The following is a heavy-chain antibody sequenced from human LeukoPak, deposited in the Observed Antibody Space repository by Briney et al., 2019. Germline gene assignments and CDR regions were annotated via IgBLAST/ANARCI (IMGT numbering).Heavy chain of an antibody. CDR3: ARGQVALRLGELSWDDAFDI. V-gene: IGHV3-23*01. CDR1: GFTFSTSA. CDR2: ISASGGST. J-gene: IGHJ3*02. D-gene: IGHD3-16*02. Sequence: GGSLRLSCAASGFTFSTSAMTWVRQAPGKGLEWVSGISASGGSTYYADSVKGRFTISRDNSKNTLYLQMNSLRAEDTAVYYCARGQVALRLGELSWDDAFDIWGQGTMVTVSS.